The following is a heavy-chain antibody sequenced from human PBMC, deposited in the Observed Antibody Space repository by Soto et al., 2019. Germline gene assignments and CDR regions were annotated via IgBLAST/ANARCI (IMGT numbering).Heavy chain of an antibody. V-gene: IGHV3-74*02. CDR2: INSDGSVS. D-gene: IGHD2-15*01. Sequence: EVQLVESGGGLVQPGGSLRLSCAVSGFTFSNYWMYWVRQAPGKGLEWVSRINSDGSVSSYADSVKGRLTISRDNVKNTLYLQMDSLRAEDTAVYYCARGDCVGGSCYSLAGSFYYYMDAWGKGTTVTVFS. CDR1: GFTFSNYW. J-gene: IGHJ6*03. CDR3: ARGDCVGGSCYSLAGSFYYYMDA.